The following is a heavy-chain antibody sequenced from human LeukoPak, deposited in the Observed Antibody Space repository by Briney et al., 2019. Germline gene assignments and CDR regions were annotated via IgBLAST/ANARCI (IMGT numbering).Heavy chain of an antibody. CDR2: IYFDGNT. D-gene: IGHD6-6*01. CDR3: ARDSHYTTSSNYYYYYTNV. J-gene: IGHJ6*03. Sequence: SETLSLTCTVSGGSISSSPYYWGWIRQPPGKGLEWIGNIYFDGNTYYNPSLKSRLTISIDTSKNQFSLQLTSVSAADTAVYFCARDSHYTTSSNYYYYYTNVWGKGTTVTVSS. V-gene: IGHV4-39*07. CDR1: GGSISSSPYY.